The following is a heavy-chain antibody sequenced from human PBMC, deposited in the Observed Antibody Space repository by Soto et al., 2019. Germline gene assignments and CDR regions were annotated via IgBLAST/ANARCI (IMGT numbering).Heavy chain of an antibody. CDR2: IKQDGSEK. V-gene: IGHV3-7*03. CDR3: ARYGRYDYVWGSYRQSSYYYYGMDV. D-gene: IGHD3-16*02. CDR1: GFTFSSYW. J-gene: IGHJ6*02. Sequence: GGSLRLSCAASGFTFSSYWMSWVRQAPGKGLEWVANIKQDGSEKYYVDSVKGRFTISRDNAKNSLYLQMNSLRAEDTAVYYCARYGRYDYVWGSYRQSSYYYYGMDVWGQGTTVTVSS.